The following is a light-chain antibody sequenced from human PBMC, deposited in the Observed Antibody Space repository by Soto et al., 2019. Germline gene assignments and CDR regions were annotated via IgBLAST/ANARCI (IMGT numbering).Light chain of an antibody. J-gene: IGLJ1*01. V-gene: IGLV1-44*01. CDR2: SNN. CDR3: AAWDDSLNGLYV. CDR1: SSNIGSNT. Sequence: QSVLTKPPSSSGIPGQRVTISCSGSSSNIGSNTVNWYQQLPGTAPKLLIYSNNQRPSGVPDRFSGSKSGTSASLAISGLQSEDEADYYCAAWDDSLNGLYVFGTGTKVTV.